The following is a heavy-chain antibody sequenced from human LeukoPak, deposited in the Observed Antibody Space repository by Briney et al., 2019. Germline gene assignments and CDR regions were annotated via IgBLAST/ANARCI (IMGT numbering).Heavy chain of an antibody. CDR2: IYYSGST. D-gene: IGHD5-24*01. Sequence: SETLSLTCTVSGGSITSHFWSWIRQPPGKGREWIAYIYYSGSTTYNPSLKSRVTISIDTSKNQFSLKLSSVPAADTGVYYCARVGADGRTYYYYYMDVWGKGTTVTVSS. CDR1: GGSITSHF. CDR3: ARVGADGRTYYYYYMDV. V-gene: IGHV4-59*11. J-gene: IGHJ6*03.